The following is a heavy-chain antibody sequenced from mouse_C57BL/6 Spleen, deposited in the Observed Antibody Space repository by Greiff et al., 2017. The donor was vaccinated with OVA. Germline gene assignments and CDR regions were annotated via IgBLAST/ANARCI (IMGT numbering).Heavy chain of an antibody. CDR3: GSGSYFGY. CDR1: GYTFTDYY. Sequence: VQLQQSGPELVKPGASVKISCKASGYTFTDYYMNWVKQSHGKSLEWIGDINPNNGGTSYNQKFKGKATLTVDKSSSTAYMELRSLTSEDSAVYYCGSGSYFGYWGQGTTLTVSS. J-gene: IGHJ2*01. D-gene: IGHD3-2*02. CDR2: INPNNGGT. V-gene: IGHV1-26*01.